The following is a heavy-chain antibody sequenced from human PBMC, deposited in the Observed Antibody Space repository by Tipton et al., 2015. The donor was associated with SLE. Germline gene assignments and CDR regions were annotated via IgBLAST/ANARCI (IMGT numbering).Heavy chain of an antibody. J-gene: IGHJ4*02. CDR2: IYYFGNT. Sequence: TLSLTCSVSGGSISSSTHLWNCIRQSRGKGLEWVGSIYYFGNTYYNPSLESRVLISQDTANNQFSLSLQSVTAADTAVYFCARQGRHGSGRGVYFDFWGQGMLVTVSS. V-gene: IGHV4-39*07. CDR3: ARQGRHGSGRGVYFDF. D-gene: IGHD3-10*01. CDR1: GGSISSSTHL.